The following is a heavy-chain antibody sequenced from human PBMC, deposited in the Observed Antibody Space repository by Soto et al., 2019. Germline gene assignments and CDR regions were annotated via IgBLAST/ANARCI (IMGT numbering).Heavy chain of an antibody. CDR2: ISSSGSTI. CDR1: GFTFSDYY. Sequence: PGGSLRLSCAASGFTFSDYYMSWIRQAPGKGLEWVSYISSSGSTIYYADSVKGRFTISRDNAKNSLYLQMNSLRAEDTAVYYCASAETTVTRSYYYMDVWGKGTTVTVSS. J-gene: IGHJ6*03. CDR3: ASAETTVTRSYYYMDV. V-gene: IGHV3-11*01. D-gene: IGHD4-4*01.